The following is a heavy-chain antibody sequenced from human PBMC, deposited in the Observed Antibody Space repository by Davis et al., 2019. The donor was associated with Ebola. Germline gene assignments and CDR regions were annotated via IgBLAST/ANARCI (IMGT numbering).Heavy chain of an antibody. CDR2: IYYSGST. V-gene: IGHV4-31*03. D-gene: IGHD3-22*01. CDR1: GGSISSGGYY. J-gene: IGHJ5*02. CDR3: AYYDRGGNWFDP. Sequence: SETLSLTCTVSGGSISSGGYYWSWIRQHPGKGLEWIGYIYYSGSTYYNPSLKSRVTISVDTSKNQFSLKLSSVTAADTAVYYCAYYDRGGNWFDPWGQGTLVTVSS.